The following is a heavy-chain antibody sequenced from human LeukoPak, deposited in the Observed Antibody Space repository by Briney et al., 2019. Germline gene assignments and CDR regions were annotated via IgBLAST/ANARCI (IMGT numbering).Heavy chain of an antibody. V-gene: IGHV3-21*01. Sequence: PGGSLRLSCAASGFTFSSYSMNWVRQAPGKGLEWVSSISSSSSHIYYADSVKGRFTISRDNAKNSLYLQMNSLRAEDTAVYYCARSLPLLTNDYWGQGTLVTVSS. CDR1: GFTFSSYS. J-gene: IGHJ4*02. CDR3: ARSLPLLTNDY. CDR2: ISSSSSHI. D-gene: IGHD4/OR15-4a*01.